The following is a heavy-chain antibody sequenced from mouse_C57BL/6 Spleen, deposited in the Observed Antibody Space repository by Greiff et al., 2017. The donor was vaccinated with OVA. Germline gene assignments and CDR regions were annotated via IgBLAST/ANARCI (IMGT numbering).Heavy chain of an antibody. CDR1: GYTFTGYW. Sequence: QVQLQQSGAELMKPGASVKLSCKATGYTFTGYWIEWVKQRPGHGLEWIGEILPGSGSTKYNEKFKGKATLTVDTSSSTAYMELHSLTSEDSAVYFCARSELRSYFDYWGQGTTLTVSS. V-gene: IGHV1-9*01. CDR2: ILPGSGST. CDR3: ARSELRSYFDY. J-gene: IGHJ2*01. D-gene: IGHD1-1*01.